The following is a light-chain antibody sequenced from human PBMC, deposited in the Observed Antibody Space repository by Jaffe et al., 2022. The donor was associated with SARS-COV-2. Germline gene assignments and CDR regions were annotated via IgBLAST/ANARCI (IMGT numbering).Light chain of an antibody. CDR1: SGSVSTTYY. CDR2: NTD. CDR3: VLFMGSGIWV. V-gene: IGLV8-61*01. J-gene: IGLJ3*02. Sequence: QTVVTQEPSFSVSPGGTVTLTCGLSSGSVSTTYYPSWYQQTPGQPPRTLIYNTDTRSSGVPDRFSGSILGNKAALTITGAQADDESDYYCVLFMGSGIWVFGGGTKLTVL.